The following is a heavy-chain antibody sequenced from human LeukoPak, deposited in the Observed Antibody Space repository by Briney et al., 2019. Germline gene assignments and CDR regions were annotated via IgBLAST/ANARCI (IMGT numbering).Heavy chain of an antibody. CDR2: IYPGDSDT. J-gene: IGHJ6*03. V-gene: IGHV5-51*01. D-gene: IGHD6-13*01. Sequence: GESLKISCKGSGYSFTGYWIGWVRQMPGKGLEWMGIIYPGDSDTRYSPSFQGQVTISADKSISTAYLQWSSLKASDTAMYYCARRQASLAAGSRGTYYYYMDVWGKGTTVTISS. CDR3: ARRQASLAAGSRGTYYYYMDV. CDR1: GYSFTGYW.